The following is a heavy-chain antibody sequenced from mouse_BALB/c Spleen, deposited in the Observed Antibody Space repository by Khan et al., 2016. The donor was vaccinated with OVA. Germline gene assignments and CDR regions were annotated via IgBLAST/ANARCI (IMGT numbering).Heavy chain of an antibody. V-gene: IGHV1-9*01. CDR1: GYTFSSYW. CDR3: ARGGYGGFAY. J-gene: IGHJ3*01. CDR2: IFPGRGST. D-gene: IGHD2-2*01. Sequence: QVRLQQSGGDLMKPGASVKISCKATGYTFSSYWIEWVKQRPGHGLEWIGQIFPGRGSTTYNEKFKGKATFTADTSSNTAYMQLSSLTSEDAAVYYCARGGYGGFAYWGQGTLVTVSA.